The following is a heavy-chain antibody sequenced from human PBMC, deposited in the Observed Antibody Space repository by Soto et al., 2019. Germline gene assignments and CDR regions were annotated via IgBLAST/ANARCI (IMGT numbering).Heavy chain of an antibody. J-gene: IGHJ4*02. D-gene: IGHD3-10*02. CDR1: GFTFSSYS. Sequence: EVQLVESGGGLVKPGGSLRLSCAASGFTFSSYSMNWVRQAPGKGLEWVSSISSSSSYIYYADSVKGRFTISRDNAKNSLYLQMNSLRAEDTAVYYCAMETYYYDRGGFDYWGQGTLVTVSS. CDR2: ISSSSSYI. CDR3: AMETYYYDRGGFDY. V-gene: IGHV3-21*01.